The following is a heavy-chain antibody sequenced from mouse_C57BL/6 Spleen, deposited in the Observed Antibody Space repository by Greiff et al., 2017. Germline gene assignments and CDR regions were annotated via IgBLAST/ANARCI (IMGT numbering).Heavy chain of an antibody. CDR2: FYPRDGST. CDR1: GYTFTSYD. D-gene: IGHD2-3*01. J-gene: IGHJ4*01. Sequence: VQLVGSGPELVKPGASVRLSCKAYGYTFTSYDINWVKQRPGQGLEWIGWFYPRDGSTKYNEKFKGKATLTVDTSSSTAYMELHSLTSEDSAVYFCAREGVTEAMDYWGQGTSVTVSS. CDR3: AREGVTEAMDY. V-gene: IGHV1-85*01.